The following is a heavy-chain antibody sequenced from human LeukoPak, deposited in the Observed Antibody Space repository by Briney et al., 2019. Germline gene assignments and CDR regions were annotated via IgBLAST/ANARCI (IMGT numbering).Heavy chain of an antibody. Sequence: ASVKVSCKASGYTFTNYGITWVRQAPGQGLEWMGWINAYNGDTNYAQKLQGRVTMTTDTSTSTAYMELRSLRSDDTAVYYCARVLDYYDSSGYWFDPXXXGTLVTVSS. J-gene: IGHJ5*02. D-gene: IGHD3-22*01. CDR3: ARVLDYYDSSGYWFDP. CDR1: GYTFTNYG. V-gene: IGHV1-18*01. CDR2: INAYNGDT.